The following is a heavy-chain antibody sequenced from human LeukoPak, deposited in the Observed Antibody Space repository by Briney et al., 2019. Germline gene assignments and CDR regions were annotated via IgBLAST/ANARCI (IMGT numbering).Heavy chain of an antibody. CDR3: ARLSGWYPKVEFYYFDY. CDR2: ISAYNGNT. D-gene: IGHD6-19*01. J-gene: IGHJ4*02. Sequence: ASVKVSSKASGYTFTSYGISWVRQAPGQGLEWMGWISAYNGNTNYAQKLQGRVTMTTDTSTSTAYMELRSLRSDDTAVYYCARLSGWYPKVEFYYFDYWGQGTLVTVSS. CDR1: GYTFTSYG. V-gene: IGHV1-18*01.